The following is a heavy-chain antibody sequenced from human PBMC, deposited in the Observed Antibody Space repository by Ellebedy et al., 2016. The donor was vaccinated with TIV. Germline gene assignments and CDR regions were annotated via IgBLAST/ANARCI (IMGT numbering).Heavy chain of an antibody. CDR3: AKSMVRGVIGY. J-gene: IGHJ4*02. Sequence: GGSLRLSCAASGFTFSSYAMHWVRQAPGKGLEYVSAISSNGGSTYYADSVKGRFTISRDNSKNTLYLQMNSLRAEDTAVYYCAKSMVRGVIGYWGQGTLVTVSS. CDR2: ISSNGGST. CDR1: GFTFSSYA. D-gene: IGHD3-10*01. V-gene: IGHV3-64*04.